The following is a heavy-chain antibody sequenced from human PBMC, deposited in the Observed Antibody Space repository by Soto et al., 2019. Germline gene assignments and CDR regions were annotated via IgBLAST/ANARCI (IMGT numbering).Heavy chain of an antibody. D-gene: IGHD4-17*01. V-gene: IGHV3-30-3*01. CDR1: GFTFSSYA. J-gene: IGHJ3*02. Sequence: QVQLVESGGGVVQPGRSLRLSCAASGFTFSSYAMHWVRQAPGKGLEWVAVISYDGSNKYYADSVKGRFTISRDNSKNTLYPQMNSLRAEDTAVYYCARVLNDYGDSLDAFDIWGQGTMVTVSS. CDR2: ISYDGSNK. CDR3: ARVLNDYGDSLDAFDI.